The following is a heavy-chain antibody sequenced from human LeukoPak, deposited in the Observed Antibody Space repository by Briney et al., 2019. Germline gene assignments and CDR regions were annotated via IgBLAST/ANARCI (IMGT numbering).Heavy chain of an antibody. CDR2: INPNSGGT. V-gene: IGHV1-2*02. J-gene: IGHJ4*02. Sequence: ASVKVSCKASGYTFTGYYMHWVRQAPGQGLEWMGWINPNSGGTNYAQKFQGRVTMTSDTSTSTVYMELSSLRSEDTAVYYCARGHTYYYGSGILLWGQGTLVTVSS. CDR3: ARGHTYYYGSGILL. D-gene: IGHD3-10*01. CDR1: GYTFTGYY.